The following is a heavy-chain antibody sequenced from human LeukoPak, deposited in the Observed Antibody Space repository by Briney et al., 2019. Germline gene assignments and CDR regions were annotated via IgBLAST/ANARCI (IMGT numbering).Heavy chain of an antibody. CDR1: GFTVSSNY. Sequence: GGSLRXSXAASGFTVSSNYMSWVRQAPGKGLEWVSVIYSGGSTYYADSVKGRFTISRDNSKNTLYLQMNSLRAEDTAVYYCAREEEIRGSGFDYWGQGTLVTVSS. J-gene: IGHJ4*02. D-gene: IGHD6-19*01. CDR2: IYSGGST. V-gene: IGHV3-66*01. CDR3: AREEEIRGSGFDY.